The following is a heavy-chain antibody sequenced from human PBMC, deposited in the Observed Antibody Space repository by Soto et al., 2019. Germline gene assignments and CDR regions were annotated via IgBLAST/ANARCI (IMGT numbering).Heavy chain of an antibody. CDR3: AREGGSSWYLGGCYFDY. CDR1: GGSISSGGYY. Sequence: QVQLQESGPGLVKPSQTLSLTCTVSGGSISSGGYYWSWIRQHPGKGLEWIGYIYYSGSTYYNPSLKRRVTISVDTSKNQFSLKLSSVTAADTAVYYCAREGGSSWYLGGCYFDYWGQGTLVTVSS. V-gene: IGHV4-31*03. CDR2: IYYSGST. J-gene: IGHJ4*02. D-gene: IGHD6-13*01.